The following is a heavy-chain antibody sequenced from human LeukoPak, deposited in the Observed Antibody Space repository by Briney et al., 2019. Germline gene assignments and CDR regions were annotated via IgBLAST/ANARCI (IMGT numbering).Heavy chain of an antibody. Sequence: PGGSLRLSCAASGFTFSDYYMSWIRQAPGKGLEWASYISSSGSTIYYADSVKGRFTISRDNAKNSLYLQMNSLRAEDTAVYYCARDPSYYDFWSGYSNAGYWGQGTLVTVSS. J-gene: IGHJ4*02. D-gene: IGHD3-3*01. CDR2: ISSSGSTI. CDR1: GFTFSDYY. V-gene: IGHV3-11*04. CDR3: ARDPSYYDFWSGYSNAGY.